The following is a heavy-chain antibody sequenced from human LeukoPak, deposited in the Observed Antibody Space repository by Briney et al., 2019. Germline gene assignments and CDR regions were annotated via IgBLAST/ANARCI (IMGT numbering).Heavy chain of an antibody. CDR2: IYHSGST. CDR1: GGSISSSNW. Sequence: PSGTLSLTCAVSGGSISSSNWWSWVRQPPGKGLEWIGEIYHSGSTNYNPSLKSRVTISVDKSKNQFSLKLSSVTAADTAVYYCARALSLGELETVVLDAFDIWGQGTMVTVSS. J-gene: IGHJ3*02. D-gene: IGHD3-16*01. CDR3: ARALSLGELETVVLDAFDI. V-gene: IGHV4-4*02.